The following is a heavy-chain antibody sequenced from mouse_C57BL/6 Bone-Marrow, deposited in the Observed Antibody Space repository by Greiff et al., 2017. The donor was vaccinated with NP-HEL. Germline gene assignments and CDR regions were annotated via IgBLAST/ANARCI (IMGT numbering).Heavy chain of an antibody. CDR1: GYTFTSYW. D-gene: IGHD1-1*01. J-gene: IGHJ1*03. Sequence: QVQLQQPGAELVKPGASVKLSCKASGYTFTSYWMHWVKQRPGRGREWIGRIDPNSGGTKYNEKFKSKATLTVDKPSSTAYMKLSSLTSEDSAVYYCARSITTVVVPYWYFDVWGTGTTVTVSS. V-gene: IGHV1-72*01. CDR2: IDPNSGGT. CDR3: ARSITTVVVPYWYFDV.